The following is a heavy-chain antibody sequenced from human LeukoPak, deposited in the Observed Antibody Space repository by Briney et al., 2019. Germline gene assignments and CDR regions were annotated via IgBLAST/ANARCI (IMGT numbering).Heavy chain of an antibody. CDR1: GGSVSSSSYY. CDR2: IYYSGST. J-gene: IGHJ3*02. Sequence: SETLSLTCSVSGGSVSSSSYYWGWIRQPPGKGLEWIGSIYYSGSTDYNPSLKSRVTISVDTSKNQFSLKLSSVTAADTAVYYCARRNWGSRMVDAFDIWGQGTMVTVSS. CDR3: ARRNWGSRMVDAFDI. D-gene: IGHD7-27*01. V-gene: IGHV4-39*07.